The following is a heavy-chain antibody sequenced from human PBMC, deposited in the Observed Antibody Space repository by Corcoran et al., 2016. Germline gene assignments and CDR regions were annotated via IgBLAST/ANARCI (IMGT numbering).Heavy chain of an antibody. Sequence: EVQLVESGGGLIQPGGSLRLSCAASGFTVSSNYMSWVRQAPGKGLEWVSVIYSGGSTYYADSVKGRFPISRDNSKNTLYLQMNSLRAEDTAVYYCARVSGGSGSYGWGWFDPWGQGTVVTVSS. CDR3: ARVSGGSGSYGWGWFDP. J-gene: IGHJ5*02. D-gene: IGHD3-10*01. V-gene: IGHV3-53*01. CDR1: GFTVSSNY. CDR2: IYSGGST.